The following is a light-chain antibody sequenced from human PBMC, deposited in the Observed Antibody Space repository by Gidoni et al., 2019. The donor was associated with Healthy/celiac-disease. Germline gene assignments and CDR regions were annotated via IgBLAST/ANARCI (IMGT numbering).Light chain of an antibody. CDR2: GAS. J-gene: IGKJ2*04. CDR1: QRVSSSY. Sequence: DIVLTQSPGTLSLSPGERATLSCRASQRVSSSYLAWYQQKPGQAPRLLIYGASSRATGIPDRFRGSGSGTDFTLTISRLEPEDFAVYYCQQYGSSPRSFGQGTKLEIK. V-gene: IGKV3-20*01. CDR3: QQYGSSPRS.